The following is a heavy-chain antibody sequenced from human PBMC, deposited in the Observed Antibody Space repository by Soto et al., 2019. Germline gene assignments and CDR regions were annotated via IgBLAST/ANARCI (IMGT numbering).Heavy chain of an antibody. Sequence: QLQLQESGPRLVKPSETLSLTCAVSGGSISTIIYYWGWIRQPPGKGLEWIGSIYYNGNTYYNSTLKSRGTISLDTSKNQFSLKLSSVTAADTAVHYCVHESSTGGVVGYWGQGTLVTVSS. CDR3: VHESSTGGVVGY. CDR2: IYYNGNT. J-gene: IGHJ4*02. D-gene: IGHD3-22*01. V-gene: IGHV4-39*01. CDR1: GGSISTIIYY.